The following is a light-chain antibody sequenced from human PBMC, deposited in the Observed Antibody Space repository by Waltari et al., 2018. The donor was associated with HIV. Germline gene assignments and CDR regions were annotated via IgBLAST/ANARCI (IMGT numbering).Light chain of an antibody. CDR2: WAS. V-gene: IGKV4-1*01. J-gene: IGKJ2*01. Sequence: DIVMTQSPDSLAVSLGARATINCKSSQSVLNSSSNKNSLAWYQQKSGQPPNLLLYWASTRESGVPERFSGSGSGTDFTLTISSLQAADVAVYYCQQHYTSPYTFGQGTKLEIK. CDR3: QQHYTSPYT. CDR1: QSVLNSSSNKNS.